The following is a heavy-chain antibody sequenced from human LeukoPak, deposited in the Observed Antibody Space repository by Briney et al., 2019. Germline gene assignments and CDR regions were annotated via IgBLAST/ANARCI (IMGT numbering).Heavy chain of an antibody. V-gene: IGHV3-74*01. CDR1: KFTFSRYW. CDR3: ARDVEMATIYAFDI. J-gene: IGHJ3*02. D-gene: IGHD5-24*01. Sequence: PGGSLRLSCAASKFTFSRYWMHWVRQSPGKGLVWVSRINSDGSTTSHADSVKGRFTISRDNAKNSLYLQMNSLRAEDTAVYYCARDVEMATIYAFDIWGQGTMVTVSS. CDR2: INSDGSTT.